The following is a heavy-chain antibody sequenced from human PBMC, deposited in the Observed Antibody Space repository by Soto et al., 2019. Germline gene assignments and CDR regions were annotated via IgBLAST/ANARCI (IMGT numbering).Heavy chain of an antibody. CDR2: IYYSGST. V-gene: IGHV4-39*01. CDR1: GDSISSRSYY. Sequence: SETLPLTCTVPGDSISSRSYYWCWIRQPPGKGLEWIGSIYYSGSTYNNPSLRSRVSMSIDTSKDQLSLKLKSVTAADTALYFCARQRTSVVTQAYFDVWGAGSLVTVSS. J-gene: IGHJ4*02. D-gene: IGHD2-21*02. CDR3: ARQRTSVVTQAYFDV.